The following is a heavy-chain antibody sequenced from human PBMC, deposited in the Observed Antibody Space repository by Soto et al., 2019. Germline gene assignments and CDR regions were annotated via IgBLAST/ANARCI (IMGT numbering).Heavy chain of an antibody. CDR2: INHSGST. Sequence: PSETLSLTCAVYGGSFSGYYWSWIRQPPGKGLEWIGEINHSGSTDYNPSLKSRVTISVDTSKNQLSLKLSSVTAADTAVYYCARGVGAVAGTSFGAAFDIWGQGTMVTVSS. J-gene: IGHJ3*02. V-gene: IGHV4-34*01. D-gene: IGHD6-19*01. CDR3: ARGVGAVAGTSFGAAFDI. CDR1: GGSFSGYY.